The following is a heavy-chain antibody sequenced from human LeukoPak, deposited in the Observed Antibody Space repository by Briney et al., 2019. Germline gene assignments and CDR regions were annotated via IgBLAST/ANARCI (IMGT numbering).Heavy chain of an antibody. J-gene: IGHJ3*02. CDR1: GASITIGAESYH. Sequence: SETLSLTCTVSGASITIGAESYHWGWIRQPPGKGLEWIGTIYYTGISYYNPSLESRVTSSLDTSKNQFSLTLNSVTAADTAVYYCVRADYNGGNPGSFDIWGRGTKVTVSS. CDR2: IYYTGIS. V-gene: IGHV4-39*07. D-gene: IGHD2-8*01. CDR3: VRADYNGGNPGSFDI.